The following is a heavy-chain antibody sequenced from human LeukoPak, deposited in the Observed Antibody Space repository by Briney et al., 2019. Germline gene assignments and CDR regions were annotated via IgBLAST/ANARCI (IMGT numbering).Heavy chain of an antibody. Sequence: SETPSLTCAVSGGSISGYFWSWSRQPPGKGLEWIGYIYYTGSTIYNPSLRSRVTMSVDVSKNQFSLDLTSVTAADTAVYYCARHDPVGHFLRGMDVWGQGTTVTVSS. J-gene: IGHJ6*02. D-gene: IGHD2/OR15-2a*01. CDR3: ARHDPVGHFLRGMDV. CDR1: GGSISGYF. V-gene: IGHV4-59*08. CDR2: IYYTGST.